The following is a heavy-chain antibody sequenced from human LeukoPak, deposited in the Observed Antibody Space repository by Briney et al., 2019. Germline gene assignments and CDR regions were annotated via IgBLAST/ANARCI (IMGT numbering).Heavy chain of an antibody. CDR3: ARELGVWRGYTRYYYYYMDV. D-gene: IGHD3-3*01. Sequence: GGSLRLPRASSGFTLSRYWMSRVTQASGKGLERVTNITQDGSEKYFVDSVKGRFTISRGNAKNSLYLQMNSLRAEDTAVYYCARELGVWRGYTRYYYYYMDVWGKGTTVTVSS. CDR1: GFTLSRYW. J-gene: IGHJ6*03. CDR2: ITQDGSEK. V-gene: IGHV3-7*01.